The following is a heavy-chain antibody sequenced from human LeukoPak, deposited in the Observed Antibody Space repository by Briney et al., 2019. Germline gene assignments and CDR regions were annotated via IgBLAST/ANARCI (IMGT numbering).Heavy chain of an antibody. Sequence: PGGSLRLSCAASGFTFSSYAMNWVRQAPGKGLEWVSAMSNSGGSTYYADSVKGRFTISRDNSKNTLYLQMNSLRAEDTVVYYCAKDQGDSIDYWGQGTLVTVSS. CDR3: AKDQGDSIDY. CDR1: GFTFSSYA. J-gene: IGHJ4*02. D-gene: IGHD2-21*02. CDR2: MSNSGGST. V-gene: IGHV3-23*01.